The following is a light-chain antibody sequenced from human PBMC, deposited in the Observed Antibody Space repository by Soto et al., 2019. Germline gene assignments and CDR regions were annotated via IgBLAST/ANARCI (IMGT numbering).Light chain of an antibody. Sequence: QSVLTQPPSASGSPGQSHTISCTGSSIDVGRYNYVSWYQQHPGKAPKLIIYEVSERPSGVPDRFSGSKSGNTASLTVSGLQAEDEADYYCSSYAGGNNVFGTGTKLTVL. J-gene: IGLJ1*01. CDR3: SSYAGGNNV. V-gene: IGLV2-8*01. CDR2: EVS. CDR1: SIDVGRYNY.